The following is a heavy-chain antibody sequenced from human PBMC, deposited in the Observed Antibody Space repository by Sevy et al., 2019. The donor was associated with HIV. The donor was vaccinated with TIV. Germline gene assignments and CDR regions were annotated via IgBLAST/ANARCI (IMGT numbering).Heavy chain of an antibody. D-gene: IGHD3-10*01. J-gene: IGHJ3*02. V-gene: IGHV4-59*01. CDR1: GGSISSYY. CDR3: AGDTYYYGSGSYYTGDAFDI. Sequence: SETLSLTCTVSGGSISSYYWSWIRQPPRKGLEWIGYIYYSGSTNYNPSLKSRVTISVDTSKNQFSLKLSSVTAADTAVYYCAGDTYYYGSGSYYTGDAFDIWGQGTMVTVSS. CDR2: IYYSGST.